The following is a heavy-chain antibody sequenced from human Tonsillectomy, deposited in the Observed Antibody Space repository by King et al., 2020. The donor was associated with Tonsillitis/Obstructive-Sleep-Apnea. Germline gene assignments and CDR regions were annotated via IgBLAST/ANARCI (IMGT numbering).Heavy chain of an antibody. CDR2: IVVGSGNT. Sequence: LQLVQSGPEVKKPGTSVKVSCKASGFTFTSSAVQWVRQARGQRLEWIGWIVVGSGNTNYAQKFQERVTITRDMSTSTAYMELSSLRSEHTAVYYCAAGYNKEEFDYWGQGTLVTVSS. CDR1: GFTFTSSA. D-gene: IGHD5-18*01. J-gene: IGHJ4*02. V-gene: IGHV1-58*01. CDR3: AAGYNKEEFDY.